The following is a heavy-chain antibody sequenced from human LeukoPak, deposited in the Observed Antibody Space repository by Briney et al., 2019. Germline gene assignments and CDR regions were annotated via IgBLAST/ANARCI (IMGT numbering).Heavy chain of an antibody. CDR3: ARLGPYYYGSGSYYKFDY. V-gene: IGHV4-34*01. D-gene: IGHD3-10*01. J-gene: IGHJ4*02. CDR2: INHSGST. Sequence: PSETLSLTCAVYGGSFSGYYWSWIRQPPGKGLEWIGEINHSGSTNYNPSLKSRVTISVDTSKNQFSLKLSSVTAADTAVYYCARLGPYYYGSGSYYKFDYWGQGTLVTVSS. CDR1: GGSFSGYY.